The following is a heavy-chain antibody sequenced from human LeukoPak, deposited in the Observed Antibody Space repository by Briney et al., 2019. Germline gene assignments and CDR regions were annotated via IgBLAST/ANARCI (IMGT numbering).Heavy chain of an antibody. Sequence: GGSLRLSCAASGFTVSSNYMSWARQAPAKGLEWVSVIYSGGSTYYADSVKRRFTISRDNSKNTLYLQMNSLRAEDTAVYYCARASLYDILTGYYTPYYFDYWGQGTLVTVSS. CDR3: ARASLYDILTGYYTPYYFDY. D-gene: IGHD3-9*01. CDR2: IYSGGST. CDR1: GFTVSSNY. J-gene: IGHJ4*02. V-gene: IGHV3-53*01.